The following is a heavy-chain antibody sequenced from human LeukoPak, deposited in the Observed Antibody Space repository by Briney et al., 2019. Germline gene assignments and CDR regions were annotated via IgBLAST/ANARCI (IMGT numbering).Heavy chain of an antibody. CDR3: AGLGEGVSPRYYDILTGYPENAFDI. CDR2: ISAYCGNT. D-gene: IGHD3-9*01. V-gene: IGHV1-18*04. Sequence: ASVKVSCKASGFTFTSYGISWVRQAPGQGLEWIGWISAYCGNTNYAHDLQGRFTMTTDKSTSIAYMELRSLRSDDTAVYYCAGLGEGVSPRYYDILTGYPENAFDIWGQGTMVTVSS. CDR1: GFTFTSYG. J-gene: IGHJ3*02.